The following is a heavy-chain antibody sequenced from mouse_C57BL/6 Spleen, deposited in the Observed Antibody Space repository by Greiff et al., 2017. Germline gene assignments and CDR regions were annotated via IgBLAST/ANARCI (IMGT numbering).Heavy chain of an antibody. D-gene: IGHD1-1*01. Sequence: QVQLQQSGAELVKPGASVKISCKASGYTFPDYYINWVNQRPGQGLEWIGKIGPGSGSTYYNEKFKGKATLTADKSSSTAYMQLSSLTSEDSAVYFCARAPDYYGSTYWYFDVWGTGTTVTVSS. CDR1: GYTFPDYY. CDR2: IGPGSGST. J-gene: IGHJ1*03. CDR3: ARAPDYYGSTYWYFDV. V-gene: IGHV1-77*01.